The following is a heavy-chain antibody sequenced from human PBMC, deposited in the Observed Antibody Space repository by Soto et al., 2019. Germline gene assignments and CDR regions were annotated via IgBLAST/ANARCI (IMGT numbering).Heavy chain of an antibody. CDR1: GGFVTSGNYY. CDR2: MSHSGGT. CDR3: ARVERGTATTVVDAFDI. D-gene: IGHD1-1*01. Sequence: SETLSLTCAVYGGFVTSGNYYWSWIRQPPGKGLEWIGEMSHSGGTHFNPSLKSRVTISVDTSKNQFTLKMSSVTAADTALYYCARVERGTATTVVDAFDIWGPGTMVTVSS. J-gene: IGHJ3*02. V-gene: IGHV4-34*01.